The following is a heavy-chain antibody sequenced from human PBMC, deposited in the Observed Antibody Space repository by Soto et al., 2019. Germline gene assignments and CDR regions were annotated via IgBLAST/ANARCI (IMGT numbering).Heavy chain of an antibody. Sequence: EVQLVESGGGLVQPGGSLRLACAASGLTVSSNYMNWVRQAPGKGLEWVSVIYSGGSKYYADSVKGRFTISRDNSKNTLYLQMNRLRAEDTAVYYCASQYGGYGWFDTWGQGTPVTVSS. CDR1: GLTVSSNY. J-gene: IGHJ5*02. CDR2: IYSGGSK. V-gene: IGHV3-66*04. CDR3: ASQYGGYGWFDT. D-gene: IGHD2-15*01.